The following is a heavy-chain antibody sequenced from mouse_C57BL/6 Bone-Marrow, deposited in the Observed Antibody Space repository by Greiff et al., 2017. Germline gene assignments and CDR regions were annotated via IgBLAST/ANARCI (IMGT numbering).Heavy chain of an antibody. Sequence: DVKLVESGGGLVKPGGSLKLSCAASGFTFSSYAMSWVRQTPEKRLEWVATISDGGSYTYYPDNVKGRFTISRENAKNNLYLQMSHLKSEDTAMYYCARDPIYYYGSSYGGFAYWGQGTLVTVSA. D-gene: IGHD1-1*01. CDR1: GFTFSSYA. J-gene: IGHJ3*01. CDR2: ISDGGSYT. CDR3: ARDPIYYYGSSYGGFAY. V-gene: IGHV5-4*01.